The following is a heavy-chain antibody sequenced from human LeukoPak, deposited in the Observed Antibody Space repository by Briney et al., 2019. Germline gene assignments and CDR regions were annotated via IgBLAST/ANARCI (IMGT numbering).Heavy chain of an antibody. J-gene: IGHJ4*02. CDR3: ARSAYAYSFDY. V-gene: IGHV3-48*03. Sequence: PGGSLKLSCAASGFTFIDFGVNWVRQAPGKGLEWVSHISGSGTTIYYADSVKGRFAISRDNVKNSLSLQMNSLRAEDTAVYYCARSAYAYSFDYWGQGTLVSVSS. CDR2: ISGSGTTI. D-gene: IGHD4-11*01. CDR1: GFTFIDFG.